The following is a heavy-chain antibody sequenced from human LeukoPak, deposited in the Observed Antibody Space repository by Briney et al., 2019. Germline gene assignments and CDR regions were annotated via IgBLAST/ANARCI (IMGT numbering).Heavy chain of an antibody. CDR1: GYTFTDYF. Sequence: ASVKVSCTASGYTFTDYFIHWVRQAPGQGLEWMGWINPTGGGTNFAPKFQGRVPMTRDTSIRTAYMELSRLTSDDTAVYYCARATGGYDLFDPWGQGTLVTASS. D-gene: IGHD5-12*01. V-gene: IGHV1-2*02. CDR3: ARATGGYDLFDP. CDR2: INPTGGGT. J-gene: IGHJ5*02.